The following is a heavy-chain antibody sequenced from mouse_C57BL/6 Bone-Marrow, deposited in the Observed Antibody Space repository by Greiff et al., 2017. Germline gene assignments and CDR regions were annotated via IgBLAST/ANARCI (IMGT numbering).Heavy chain of an antibody. Sequence: EVKLVESGGDLVKPGGSLKLSCAASGFTFSSYGMSWVRQTPEKRLEWVATISDGGSYTYYPDNVKGRFTISRDNAKNNLYLQMSHLKSEDTAMYYCATHYYGSFDYWGQGTTLTVSS. V-gene: IGHV5-4*03. D-gene: IGHD1-1*01. CDR2: ISDGGSYT. CDR3: ATHYYGSFDY. CDR1: GFTFSSYG. J-gene: IGHJ2*01.